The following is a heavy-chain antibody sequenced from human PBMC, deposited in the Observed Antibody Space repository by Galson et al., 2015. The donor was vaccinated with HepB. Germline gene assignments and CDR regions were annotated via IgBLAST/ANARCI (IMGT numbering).Heavy chain of an antibody. V-gene: IGHV4-59*01. CDR2: IYYSGST. Sequence: TLSLTCTVSGGSISSYYWSWIRQPPGKGLEWIGYIYYSGSTNYNPSLESRVTISVDTSKNQFSLKLSSVTAADTAVYYCARVGVVITLGYYYYYMDVWGKGTTVTVSS. D-gene: IGHD3-3*01. CDR1: GGSISSYY. J-gene: IGHJ6*03. CDR3: ARVGVVITLGYYYYYMDV.